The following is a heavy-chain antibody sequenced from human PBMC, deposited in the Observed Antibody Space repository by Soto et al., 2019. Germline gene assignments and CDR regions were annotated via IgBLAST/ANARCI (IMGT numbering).Heavy chain of an antibody. CDR1: GFSISASGVG. CDR3: AHSGSDGSYYGSYNWFDP. D-gene: IGHD1-26*01. Sequence: QISLKASGPTLVKPTQTLTLTCTFSGFSISASGVGVGWIRQPPGKALEWLALIYWDDDKRYSPSLKSRLSITKGSSKNQVVLTMTHMDPVDTGTYYCAHSGSDGSYYGSYNWFDPWGQGTLVTVSS. CDR2: IYWDDDK. V-gene: IGHV2-5*02. J-gene: IGHJ5*02.